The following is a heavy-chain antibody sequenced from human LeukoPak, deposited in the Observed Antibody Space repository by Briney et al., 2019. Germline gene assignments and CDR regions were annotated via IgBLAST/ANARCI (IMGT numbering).Heavy chain of an antibody. V-gene: IGHV4-59*01. Sequence: SETLSLTCTVSGGSISSYYWSWIRQPPGKGLEWIGYIYYSGSTNYNPSLKSRVTISVDTSKNQFSLKLSSVTAADTAVYYCARTHDYGDYQNIYYLDYWGQGTLVTVSS. CDR2: IYYSGST. D-gene: IGHD4-17*01. J-gene: IGHJ4*02. CDR3: ARTHDYGDYQNIYYLDY. CDR1: GGSISSYY.